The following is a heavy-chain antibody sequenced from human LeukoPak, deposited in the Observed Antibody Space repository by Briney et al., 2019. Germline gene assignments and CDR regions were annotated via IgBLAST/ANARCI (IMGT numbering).Heavy chain of an antibody. Sequence: PGGALILSCAASGFTFGSYWMSWVRQAPGKGLEGVANIKYDGSEKYYGDSVKGRFTISRDNAKNSLYLQMNSLRAEDTAVYYCARASWERWLLFDYWGQGTLVTVSS. CDR1: GFTFGSYW. CDR2: IKYDGSEK. CDR3: ARASWERWLLFDY. V-gene: IGHV3-7*01. J-gene: IGHJ4*02. D-gene: IGHD5-24*01.